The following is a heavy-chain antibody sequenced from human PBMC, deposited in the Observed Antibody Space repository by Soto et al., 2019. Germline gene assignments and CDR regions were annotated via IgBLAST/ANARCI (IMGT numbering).Heavy chain of an antibody. CDR2: ISSNGGST. CDR3: VKHAQIHYCYY. CDR1: VFTFSSYA. V-gene: IGHV3-64D*06. D-gene: IGHD2-21*02. Sequence: GGSLRLSCSASVFTFSSYAMHWVRQAPGKGLEYVSAISSNGGSTYYADSVKGRFTISRGNSKNTLYLQMSSLRAEDTAVYYCVKHAQIHYCYYRGQGILLADS. J-gene: IGHJ4*02.